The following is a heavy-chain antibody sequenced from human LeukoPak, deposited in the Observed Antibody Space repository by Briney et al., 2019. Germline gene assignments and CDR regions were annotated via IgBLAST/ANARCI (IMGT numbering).Heavy chain of an antibody. Sequence: SETLSLTCTVSGDSISSYYWSWIRQPPGKGLEWMGYIYHSWSTNYNPSLKRRVTISVDKSKTQFSLKLRSVTAADTAVYYCARAVGAYFDYWGQGTLVTVSS. V-gene: IGHV4-59*12. CDR2: IYHSWST. CDR1: GDSISSYY. CDR3: ARAVGAYFDY. J-gene: IGHJ4*02.